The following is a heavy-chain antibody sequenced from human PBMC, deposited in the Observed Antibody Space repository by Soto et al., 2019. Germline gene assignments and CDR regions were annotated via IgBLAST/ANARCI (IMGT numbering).Heavy chain of an antibody. J-gene: IGHJ4*02. D-gene: IGHD6-25*01. CDR2: ISTTRTTI. V-gene: IGHV3-48*02. CDR3: ARDRGGLDF. CDR1: GFTFSNYH. Sequence: DSGGALVQPGGSLRLTCAASGFTFSNYHMNWVRQGPGKGLEWVSYISTTRTTIYYADSVRGRFTISRDNVHNSLYLYMSSLRDEDTAVYYCARDRGGLDFWGQGTLLTVSS.